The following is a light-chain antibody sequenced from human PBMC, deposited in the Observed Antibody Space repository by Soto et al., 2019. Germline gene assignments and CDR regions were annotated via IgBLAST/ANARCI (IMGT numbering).Light chain of an antibody. CDR2: AAS. V-gene: IGKV3-15*01. CDR3: QQYNNWPPCT. J-gene: IGKJ2*02. Sequence: ETVMTQSLATLSASALERANLSCSFSQNIGNKLAWYQQKNGQAPRLLIYAASTRATAVPARFSGSGSGTEFTLTISSLQSEDFAIYYCQQYNNWPPCTFGQGTKVDI. CDR1: QNIGNK.